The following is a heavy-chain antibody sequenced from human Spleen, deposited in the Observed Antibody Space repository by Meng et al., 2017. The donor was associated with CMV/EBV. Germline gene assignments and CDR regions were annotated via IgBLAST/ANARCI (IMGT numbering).Heavy chain of an antibody. Sequence: SCKASANTCTKDDINWVRQATGQGLEWMGWVNPKSGNTGYPHKFQGRVTMTRNASISTVYMELSSLRSEDTAVYYCARFRAGRWFDPWGQGTLVTVSS. CDR1: ANTCTKDD. CDR3: ARFRAGRWFDP. J-gene: IGHJ5*02. CDR2: VNPKSGNT. V-gene: IGHV1-8*01. D-gene: IGHD6-13*01.